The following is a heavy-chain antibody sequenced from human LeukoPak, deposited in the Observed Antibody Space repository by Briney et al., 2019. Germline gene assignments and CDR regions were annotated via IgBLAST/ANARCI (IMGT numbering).Heavy chain of an antibody. Sequence: SETLSLICTVSGGSISSSSYYWGWIRQPPGKGLEWIGEIYYSGRTYQNPSLRSRVSMSVDTSKNHFSLELHSVTATDTAVYYCVRRRYYDSTGYFDWGRGSLVTVPS. J-gene: IGHJ1*01. CDR3: VRRRYYDSTGYFD. V-gene: IGHV4-39*01. CDR2: IYYSGRT. CDR1: GGSISSSSYY. D-gene: IGHD3-22*01.